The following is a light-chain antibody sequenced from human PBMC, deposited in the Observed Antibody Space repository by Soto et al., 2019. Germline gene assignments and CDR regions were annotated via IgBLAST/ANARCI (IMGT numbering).Light chain of an antibody. V-gene: IGLV2-23*01. J-gene: IGLJ2*01. CDR1: SSNVGTYDL. Sequence: QSALTQPASVSASPGQSITISCTGTSSNVGTYDLVSWYQHHPDKAPKLIIYEGTKRHSGISSRFSGSKSGNTASLTISGLQAEDDADYYCCSFAVGAALVFGGGTKVTVL. CDR2: EGT. CDR3: CSFAVGAALV.